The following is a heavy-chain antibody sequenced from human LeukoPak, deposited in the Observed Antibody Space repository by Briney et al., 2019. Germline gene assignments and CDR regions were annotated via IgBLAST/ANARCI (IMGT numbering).Heavy chain of an antibody. D-gene: IGHD4-17*01. V-gene: IGHV3-48*04. CDR2: ISSSSSTI. CDR1: GFTFSSYA. J-gene: IGHJ4*02. CDR3: ANGYYYFDY. Sequence: GGSLRLSCAASGFTFSSYAMSWVRQAPGKGLEWVSYISSSSSTIYYADSVKGRFTISRDNAKNSLYLQMNSLRAEDTAVYYCANGYYYFDYWGQGTLVTVSS.